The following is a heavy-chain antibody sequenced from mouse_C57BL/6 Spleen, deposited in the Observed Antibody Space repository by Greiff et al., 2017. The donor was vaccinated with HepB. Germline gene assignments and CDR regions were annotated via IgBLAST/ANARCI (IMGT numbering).Heavy chain of an antibody. V-gene: IGHV3-6*01. Sequence: EVQLQQSGPGLVKPSQSLSLTCSVTGYSITSGYYWNWIRQFPGNKLEWMGYISYDGSNNYNPSLKNRISITRDTSKNQFFLKLNSVTTEDTATYYCAIAYYSNYNYAMDYWGQGTSVTVSS. CDR1: GYSITSGYY. CDR2: ISYDGSN. CDR3: AIAYYSNYNYAMDY. D-gene: IGHD2-5*01. J-gene: IGHJ4*01.